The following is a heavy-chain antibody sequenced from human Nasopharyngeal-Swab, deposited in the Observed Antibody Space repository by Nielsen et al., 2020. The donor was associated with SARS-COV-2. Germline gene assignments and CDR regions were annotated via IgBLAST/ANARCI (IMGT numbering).Heavy chain of an antibody. Sequence: VRQAPGKGLEWVSYISSSSSTIYYADSVKGRFTISRDNAKNSLYLQMNSLRAEDTAVYYCARDGYSSSSSYYYYYGMDVWGQGTTVTVSS. D-gene: IGHD6-6*01. CDR3: ARDGYSSSSSYYYYYGMDV. V-gene: IGHV3-48*04. J-gene: IGHJ6*02. CDR2: ISSSSSTI.